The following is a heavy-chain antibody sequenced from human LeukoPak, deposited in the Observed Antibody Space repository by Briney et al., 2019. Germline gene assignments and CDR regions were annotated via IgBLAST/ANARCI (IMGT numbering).Heavy chain of an antibody. CDR3: AKAFNYGSGYNYKTFDS. CDR1: AFIFLFYA. V-gene: IGHV3-23*01. CDR2: ITGGVGST. J-gene: IGHJ4*02. D-gene: IGHD3-10*01. Sequence: GWAVRPSCAAPAFIFLFYAMSCVRQAPGGGLQSASGITGGVGSTHYADSVKGRLTISRDNSKSTLYLQTNSLRAEDTALYYCAKAFNYGSGYNYKTFDSWGQGTLVTVSS.